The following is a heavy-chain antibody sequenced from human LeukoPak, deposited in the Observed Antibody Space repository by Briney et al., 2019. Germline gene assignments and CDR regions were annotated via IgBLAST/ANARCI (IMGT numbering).Heavy chain of an antibody. D-gene: IGHD3-10*01. Sequence: SETLSLTCTVSGGSISNFYWSWIRQPAGKGLEWIGRIYTTGSTNYNPSLKSRVTMSVDRSKNQFSLKPSSVTAADTAFYYCARGRYGSGSYFLDYWGQGILVTVSS. CDR2: IYTTGST. CDR1: GGSISNFY. CDR3: ARGRYGSGSYFLDY. J-gene: IGHJ4*02. V-gene: IGHV4-4*07.